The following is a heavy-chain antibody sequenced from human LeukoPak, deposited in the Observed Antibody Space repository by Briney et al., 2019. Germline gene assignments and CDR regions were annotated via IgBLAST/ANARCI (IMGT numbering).Heavy chain of an antibody. Sequence: GGSLRLSCVASGFTFSSFSMHWVRQAPGNGLEWVAVISHDGSHKSYADSVRGRFTISRDNSKNTLSLQMNTLRPEDTALFYCARDPNRLADYGGDYFDHWGHGTLVTVSS. J-gene: IGHJ4*01. CDR1: GFTFSSFS. CDR2: ISHDGSHK. CDR3: ARDPNRLADYGGDYFDH. D-gene: IGHD4-23*01. V-gene: IGHV3-30*04.